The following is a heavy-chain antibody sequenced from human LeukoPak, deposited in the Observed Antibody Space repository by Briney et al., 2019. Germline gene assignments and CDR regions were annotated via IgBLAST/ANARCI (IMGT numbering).Heavy chain of an antibody. CDR2: INPNSGGT. CDR1: GYTFTGYY. D-gene: IGHD3-16*02. CDR3: ARGGYYDYVWGSYRYTNYYMDV. J-gene: IGHJ6*03. Sequence: ASVKVSCKASGYTFTGYYMHWVRQAPGQGLEWMGWINPNSGGTNYAQKFQGRVTMTRDTSISTAYMELSRLRSDDTAVYYCARGGYYDYVWGSYRYTNYYMDVWGKGTTVTVSS. V-gene: IGHV1-2*02.